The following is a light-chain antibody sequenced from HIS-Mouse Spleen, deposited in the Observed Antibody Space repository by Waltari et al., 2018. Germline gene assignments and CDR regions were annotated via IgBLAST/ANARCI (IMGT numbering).Light chain of an antibody. Sequence: QSVLTQPPSASGTPGQRVTISCSGSSSNIGSKYVYWSLQLPGTAPKLLIYRNNQRPSGVPDRFSGSKSGTSASLAISGLRSEDEADYYCAAWDDSLSGPVFGGGTKLTVL. J-gene: IGLJ3*02. CDR3: AAWDDSLSGPV. CDR2: RNN. V-gene: IGLV1-47*01. CDR1: SSNIGSKY.